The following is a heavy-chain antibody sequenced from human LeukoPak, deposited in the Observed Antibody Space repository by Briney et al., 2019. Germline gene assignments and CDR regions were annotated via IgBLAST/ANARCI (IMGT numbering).Heavy chain of an antibody. CDR2: ISSSGSTI. Sequence: GGSLRLSCAASGFTFSSYEMNWVRQAPGKGLEWVSYISSSGSTIYYADSVKGRFTISRDNAKNSLYLQMNSLRAEDTAVYYCARDSGVVVPAASLDYWGQGTLVTVSS. CDR1: GFTFSSYE. V-gene: IGHV3-48*03. J-gene: IGHJ4*02. CDR3: ARDSGVVVPAASLDY. D-gene: IGHD2-2*01.